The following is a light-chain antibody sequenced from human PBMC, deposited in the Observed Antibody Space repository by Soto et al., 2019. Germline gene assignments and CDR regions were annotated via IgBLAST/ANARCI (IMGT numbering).Light chain of an antibody. CDR1: SSNIGSNY. CDR3: AAWDDSLSGQV. CDR2: RNN. V-gene: IGLV1-47*01. Sequence: QSALTQPPSASGTPGQRVTISCSGSSSNIGSNYVYWYQQLPGTAPKLLIYRNNQRPSGVPDRFSGPKSGTSASLAISGLRSEDEADYYCAAWDDSLSGQVFGTGTKVTVL. J-gene: IGLJ1*01.